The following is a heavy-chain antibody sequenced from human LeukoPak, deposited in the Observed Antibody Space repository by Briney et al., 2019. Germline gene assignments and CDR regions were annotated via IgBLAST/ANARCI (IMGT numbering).Heavy chain of an antibody. V-gene: IGHV4-34*01. J-gene: IGHJ4*02. CDR3: TRGRSSGLSSSIDS. CDR2: INHSGST. D-gene: IGHD6-19*01. CDR1: GGSLTFYY. Sequence: SETLSLTCAVYGGSLTFYYWSWIRQPPGGGPELIGEINHSGSTNYNPSLKSRVTIPIDTSKNQFSLRLNSMTAADTATYYCTRGRSSGLSSSIDSWGQGSLVAVSS.